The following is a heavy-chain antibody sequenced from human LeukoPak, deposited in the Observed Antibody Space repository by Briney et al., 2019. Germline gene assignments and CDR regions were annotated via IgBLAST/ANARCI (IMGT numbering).Heavy chain of an antibody. J-gene: IGHJ5*02. CDR2: IYYSGST. D-gene: IGHD5-24*01. CDR3: ASGGRWLPKGNWFDP. CDR1: GGSISSGGYY. Sequence: SETLSLTCTVSGGSISSGGYYWSRIRQHPGKGLEWIGYIYYSGSTYYNPSLKSRVTISVDTSKNQFSLKLSSVTAADTAVYYCASGGRWLPKGNWFDPWGQGTLVTVSS. V-gene: IGHV4-31*03.